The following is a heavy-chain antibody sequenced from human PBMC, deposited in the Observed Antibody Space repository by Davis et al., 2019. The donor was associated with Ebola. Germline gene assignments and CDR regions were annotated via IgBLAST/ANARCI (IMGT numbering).Heavy chain of an antibody. CDR3: ATDPDGWLDFDY. V-gene: IGHV3-21*01. J-gene: IGHJ4*02. CDR2: ISSRSSYI. CDR1: GITFSSYS. Sequence: GESLKISCAASGITFSSYSMNWVRQAPGKGLEWVSSISSRSSYIYYADSVKGRFTISRDNAKNSLYLQMNSLRDDDTAIYYCATDPDGWLDFDYWGQGTQVTVSS. D-gene: IGHD6-19*01.